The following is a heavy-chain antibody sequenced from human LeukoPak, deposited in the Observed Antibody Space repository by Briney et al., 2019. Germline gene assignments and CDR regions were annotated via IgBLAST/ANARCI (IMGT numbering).Heavy chain of an antibody. CDR3: ARNLGRDFWSGYYYY. CDR1: GYSFTSYW. J-gene: IGHJ4*02. CDR2: IYPGDSDT. Sequence: GESLKISCQGSGYSFTSYWIGWVRQMPGKGLEWMGIIYPGDSDTRYSPSFQGQVTISADKSISTAYLQWSSLKASDTAMYYCARNLGRDFWSGYYYYWGQGTLVTVSS. D-gene: IGHD3-3*01. V-gene: IGHV5-51*01.